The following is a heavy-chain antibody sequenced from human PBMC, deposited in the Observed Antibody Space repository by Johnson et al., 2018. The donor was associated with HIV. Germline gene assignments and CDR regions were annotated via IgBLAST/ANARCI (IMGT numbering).Heavy chain of an antibody. D-gene: IGHD1-1*01. J-gene: IGHJ3*02. CDR1: GITFNNAW. CDR2: IKSKPDGAAI. V-gene: IGHV3-15*01. Sequence: MLLVESGGGLVKPGGSLRLSCAASGITFNNAWMSWVRQAPGKGLEWVGRIKSKPDGAAIHYADSVKGRFTISRDNSKNTLYLQMNSLRAEDTAVYYCAKVGGTTILRDAFDIWGQGTMVTVSS. CDR3: AKVGGTTILRDAFDI.